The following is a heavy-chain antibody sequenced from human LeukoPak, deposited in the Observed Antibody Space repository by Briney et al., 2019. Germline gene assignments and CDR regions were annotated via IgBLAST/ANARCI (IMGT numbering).Heavy chain of an antibody. CDR1: GFTFSSYA. J-gene: IGHJ3*02. Sequence: GGSLRLSCAASGFTFSSYAMSWVRQAPGKGLEWVSAISGSGGSTYYADSVKGRFTISRDNSKNTLYLRMNSLRAEDTAVYYCASMDIVVVPAAHDAFDIWGQGTMVTVSS. V-gene: IGHV3-23*01. CDR2: ISGSGGST. D-gene: IGHD2-2*03. CDR3: ASMDIVVVPAAHDAFDI.